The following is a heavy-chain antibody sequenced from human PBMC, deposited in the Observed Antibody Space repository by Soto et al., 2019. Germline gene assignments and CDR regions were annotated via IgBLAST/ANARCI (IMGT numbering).Heavy chain of an antibody. Sequence: PSETLSLTCTVSGGSISSYYWSWTRQPPGKGLEWIGYIYYSGSTNYNPSLKSRVTISVDTSKNQFSLKLSSVTAADTAVYYCARLVWSYGTWFDPWGQGTLVTVSS. J-gene: IGHJ5*02. CDR3: ARLVWSYGTWFDP. D-gene: IGHD5-18*01. CDR1: GGSISSYY. CDR2: IYYSGST. V-gene: IGHV4-59*08.